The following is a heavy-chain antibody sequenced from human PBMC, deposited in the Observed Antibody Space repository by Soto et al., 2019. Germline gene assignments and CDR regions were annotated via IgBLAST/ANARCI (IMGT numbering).Heavy chain of an antibody. CDR2: INPNSGGT. CDR3: ASAAVTGTAGLDF. Sequence: GASVKVSCKASGYTCSGFYMHGVLRAPGQGLEWMGWINPNSGGTKSAEKFQGRVTMTRDTSISTAYMELSRLTSDDTAVYYCASAAVTGTAGLDFWGQGTQVTVSS. CDR1: GYTCSGFY. D-gene: IGHD6-19*01. J-gene: IGHJ4*02. V-gene: IGHV1-2*02.